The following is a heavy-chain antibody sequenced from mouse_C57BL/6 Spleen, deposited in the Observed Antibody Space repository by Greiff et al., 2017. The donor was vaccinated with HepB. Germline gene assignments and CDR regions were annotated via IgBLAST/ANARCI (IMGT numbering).Heavy chain of an antibody. CDR1: GYTFTSYW. V-gene: IGHV1-55*01. Sequence: QVQLQQPGAELVKPGASVKMSCKASGYTFTSYWITWVKQRPGQGLEWIGDIYPGSGSTNYNEKFKSKATLTVDTSSSTAYMQLSSLTSEDSAVYYWARDYGGRNYFDYWGQGTTLTVSS. D-gene: IGHD1-1*01. CDR2: IYPGSGST. CDR3: ARDYGGRNYFDY. J-gene: IGHJ2*01.